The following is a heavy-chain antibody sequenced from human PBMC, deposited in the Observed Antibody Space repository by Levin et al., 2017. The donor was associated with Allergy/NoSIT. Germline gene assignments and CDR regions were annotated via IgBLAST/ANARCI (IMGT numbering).Heavy chain of an antibody. D-gene: IGHD6-19*01. J-gene: IGHJ4*02. CDR2: INPSGGST. V-gene: IGHV1-46*03. CDR3: ARGGWTAVAD. CDR1: GYTFTSYY. Sequence: GESLKISCKASGYTFTSYYMHWVRQAPGQGLEWMGIINPSGGSTSYAQKFQGRVTMTRDTSTSTVYMELSSLRSEDTAVYYCARGGWTAVADWGQGTLVTVSS.